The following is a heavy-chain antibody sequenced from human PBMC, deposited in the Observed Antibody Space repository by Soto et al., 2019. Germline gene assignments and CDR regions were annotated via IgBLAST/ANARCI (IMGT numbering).Heavy chain of an antibody. Sequence: ASVKVSCKASGYTFTSYYMHWVRQAPGQGLEWMGIINPSGGSTSYAQKFQGRVTMTRDTSTSTVYMELSSLRSEDTAVYYCARAARYYDSSGYPLNWLDPWGQGTLVTVSS. CDR2: INPSGGST. J-gene: IGHJ5*02. V-gene: IGHV1-46*01. D-gene: IGHD3-22*01. CDR1: GYTFTSYY. CDR3: ARAARYYDSSGYPLNWLDP.